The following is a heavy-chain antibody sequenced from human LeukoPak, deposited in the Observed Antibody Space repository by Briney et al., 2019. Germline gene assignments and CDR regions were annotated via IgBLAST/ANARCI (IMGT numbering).Heavy chain of an antibody. J-gene: IGHJ5*02. V-gene: IGHV1-46*01. CDR3: ARASAYCSGGSCRWFDP. CDR1: GYTFTSYY. D-gene: IGHD2-15*01. CDR2: INPSGGST. Sequence: ASVKVSCKASGYTFTSYYMHWVRQAPGQGLEWMGIINPSGGSTSYAQKFQGRVTMTRDTSTSTVYMELSSLRSEDTAVYYCARASAYCSGGSCRWFDPWGQGTLVTVSS.